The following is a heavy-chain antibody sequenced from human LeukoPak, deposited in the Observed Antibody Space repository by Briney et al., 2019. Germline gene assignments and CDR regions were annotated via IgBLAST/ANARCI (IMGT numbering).Heavy chain of an antibody. Sequence: PSETLSLTCAVYGGSFSGYYWSLIRQPPGKGLEWIGEINHSGSTNYNPSLKSRVTISVDTSKNQFSLKLSSVTAADTAVYYCARGIWFGELVYFDYWGQGTLVTVSS. CDR1: GGSFSGYY. CDR3: ARGIWFGELVYFDY. CDR2: INHSGST. V-gene: IGHV4-34*01. J-gene: IGHJ4*02. D-gene: IGHD3-10*01.